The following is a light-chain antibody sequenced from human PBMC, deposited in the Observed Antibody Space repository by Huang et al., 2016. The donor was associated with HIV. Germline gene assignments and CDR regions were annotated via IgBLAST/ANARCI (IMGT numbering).Light chain of an antibody. CDR1: QSINTY. Sequence: DVQMTQSPSSLSASVGDRVTITCRASQSINTYLNWYQQKPRRAPNLLIYAASTLQSGVTTRFSGSGAGTEFTLTSSSLQTEDFSTYYCQQSYSSPPTFGQGTQLEIK. CDR3: QQSYSSPPT. J-gene: IGKJ2*01. CDR2: AAS. V-gene: IGKV1-39*01.